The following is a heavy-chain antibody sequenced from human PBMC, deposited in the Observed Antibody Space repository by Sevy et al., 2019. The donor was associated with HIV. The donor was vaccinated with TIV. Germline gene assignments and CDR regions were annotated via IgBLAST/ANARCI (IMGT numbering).Heavy chain of an antibody. Sequence: GGSLRLSCAASGFIFSSYAMSWVRQAPGKGLEWVSSISNSGGSTYYADSVRGRFTISRDNSKNTLYLQMNSLRAEDTAVYYCTKDRGIIAAGFDYWGQGTLVIVSS. CDR2: ISNSGGST. J-gene: IGHJ4*02. D-gene: IGHD6-13*01. CDR1: GFIFSSYA. V-gene: IGHV3-23*01. CDR3: TKDRGIIAAGFDY.